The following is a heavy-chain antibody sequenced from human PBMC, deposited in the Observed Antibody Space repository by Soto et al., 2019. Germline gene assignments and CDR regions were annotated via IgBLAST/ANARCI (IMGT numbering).Heavy chain of an antibody. CDR2: IYYSGST. CDR1: GGSVSSGSYY. CDR3: ARTVTDATYGRYGMDV. Sequence: KTSETLSLTCTVSGGSVSSGSYYWSWIRQPPGKGLEWIGYIYYSGSTNYNPSLKSRVTISVDTSKNQFSLKLSSVTAADTAVYYCARTVTDATYGRYGMDVWGQGTTVTVSS. J-gene: IGHJ6*02. D-gene: IGHD2-21*02. V-gene: IGHV4-61*01.